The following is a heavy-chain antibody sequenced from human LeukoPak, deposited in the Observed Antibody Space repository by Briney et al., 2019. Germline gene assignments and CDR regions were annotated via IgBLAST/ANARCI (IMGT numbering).Heavy chain of an antibody. D-gene: IGHD6-19*01. Sequence: GGSLRLSCSASGFTFCTYAMHCVRQAPGKGLEYVSAISSYGGSTYYADSVRGRFTISRDNSKNTLYLQMSSLRAEDTAVYYCVPLPIAVAGTHLLDYWGQGTLVTVSS. J-gene: IGHJ4*02. CDR2: ISSYGGST. CDR1: GFTFCTYA. CDR3: VPLPIAVAGTHLLDY. V-gene: IGHV3-64D*09.